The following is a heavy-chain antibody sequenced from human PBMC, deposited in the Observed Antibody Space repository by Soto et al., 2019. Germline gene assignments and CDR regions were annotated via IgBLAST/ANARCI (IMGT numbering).Heavy chain of an antibody. V-gene: IGHV4-39*01. Sequence: TSETLSLTCTVSGGSISSSSYYWGWIRQPPGKGLEWIGSIYYSGSTYYNPSLKSRVTISVDTSKNQFSLKLSSVTAADTAVYYCARHIVVVVAATPRSSWFDPWGQGILVTVSS. CDR3: ARHIVVVVAATPRSSWFDP. D-gene: IGHD2-15*01. J-gene: IGHJ5*02. CDR2: IYYSGST. CDR1: GGSISSSSYY.